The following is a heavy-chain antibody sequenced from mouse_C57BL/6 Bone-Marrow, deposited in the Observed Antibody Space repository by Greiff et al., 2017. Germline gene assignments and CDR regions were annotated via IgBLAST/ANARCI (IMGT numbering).Heavy chain of an antibody. D-gene: IGHD1-1*01. CDR2: IDPSDSYT. CDR1: GYTFTSYW. J-gene: IGHJ3*01. V-gene: IGHV1-59*01. CDR3: LYAWFAY. Sequence: QVQLQQPGAELVRPGTSVTLSCKASGYTFTSYWMHWVKQRPGQGLEWIGVIDPSDSYTNYNQKFKGKATLTVDTSSSTAYMQLSSLTSEDAAVYYCLYAWFAYWGQGTLVTVSA.